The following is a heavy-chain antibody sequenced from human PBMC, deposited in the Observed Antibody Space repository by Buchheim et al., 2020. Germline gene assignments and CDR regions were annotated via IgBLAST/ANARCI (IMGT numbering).Heavy chain of an antibody. CDR2: IIPILGIA. J-gene: IGHJ4*02. Sequence: QVQLVQSGAEVKKPGSSVKVSCKASGGTFSSYAISWVRQAPGQGLEWMGRIIPILGIANYAQKFQGRVTITADKSTSTAYMVLSSLRSEDTAVYYCARDKVSRGYSYGTFDYWGQGTL. CDR1: GGTFSSYA. V-gene: IGHV1-69*04. CDR3: ARDKVSRGYSYGTFDY. D-gene: IGHD5-18*01.